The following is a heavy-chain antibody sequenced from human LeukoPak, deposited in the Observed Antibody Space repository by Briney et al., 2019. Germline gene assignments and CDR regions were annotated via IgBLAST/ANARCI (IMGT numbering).Heavy chain of an antibody. CDR3: ARARIAAAGTVRGVFDY. V-gene: IGHV3-48*03. CDR1: GFTFSSYE. CDR2: ISSSGSII. J-gene: IGHJ4*02. D-gene: IGHD6-13*01. Sequence: GGSPRLSCAASGFTFSSYEMNWVRPAPGKGLEWVSYISSSGSIIYYADSVKGRFTISRDNAKNSLYLQMNSLRAEDTAVYYCARARIAAAGTVRGVFDYWGQGTLVTVSS.